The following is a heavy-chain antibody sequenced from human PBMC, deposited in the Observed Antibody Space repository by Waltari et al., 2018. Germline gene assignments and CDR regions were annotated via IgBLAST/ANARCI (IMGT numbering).Heavy chain of an antibody. CDR2: IYYTGST. CDR1: GDSITTGRYS. CDR3: ARQLWSGYFDRCDY. D-gene: IGHD3-3*01. Sequence: QVQLQESGPGLVKPSETLSLTCAVSGDSITTGRYSWAWICQPPGKGLEWIGTIYYTGSTYYNPSLKSRVTISQHMSTNQFSLKLNSVSAADTAVYYCARQLWSGYFDRCDYWGQGTAVTVSS. J-gene: IGHJ4*02. V-gene: IGHV4-39*01.